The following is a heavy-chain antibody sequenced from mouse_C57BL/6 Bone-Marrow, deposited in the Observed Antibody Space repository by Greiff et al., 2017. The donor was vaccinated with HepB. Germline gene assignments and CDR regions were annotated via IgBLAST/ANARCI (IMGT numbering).Heavy chain of an antibody. J-gene: IGHJ1*03. CDR1: GFTFSSYG. CDR2: ISSGGSYT. V-gene: IGHV5-6*01. CDR3: ARRGTTVVARYFDV. D-gene: IGHD1-1*01. Sequence: EVQRVESGGDLVKPGGSLKLSCAASGFTFSSYGMSWVRQTPDKRLEWVATISSGGSYTSYPDSVKGRFTISRDNAKNTLYLQMSSLKSEDTAMYYCARRGTTVVARYFDVWGTGTTVTVSS.